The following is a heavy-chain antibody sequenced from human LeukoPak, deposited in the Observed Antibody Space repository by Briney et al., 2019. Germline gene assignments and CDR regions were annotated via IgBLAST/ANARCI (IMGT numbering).Heavy chain of an antibody. J-gene: IGHJ6*02. CDR3: ARVRQQLVGGYYYYYGMDV. D-gene: IGHD6-13*01. CDR1: GYTFTGYY. V-gene: IGHV1-2*02. CDR2: INPNSGGT. Sequence: GASVKVSCKASGYTFTGYYMHWVRQAPGQGLEWMGWINPNSGGTNYAQKFQGRVTMTRDTSISTAYMELSRLRSDDTAVYYCARVRQQLVGGYYYYYGMDVWGQGTTVTVSS.